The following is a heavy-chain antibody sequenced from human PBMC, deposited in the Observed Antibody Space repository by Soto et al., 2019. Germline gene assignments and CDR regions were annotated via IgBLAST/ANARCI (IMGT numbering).Heavy chain of an antibody. V-gene: IGHV4-59*01. CDR1: GDSINNYF. Sequence: SETLSLTCTISGDSINNYFWNWIRLTPGKGLEWIGYISYSGSTSYNPSLQSRVTISLDTSKNHFSLKLSSVTAADTAVYYCARARQRDTGRGLDVWGQGTTVTVSS. J-gene: IGHJ6*02. D-gene: IGHD5-18*01. CDR2: ISYSGST. CDR3: ARARQRDTGRGLDV.